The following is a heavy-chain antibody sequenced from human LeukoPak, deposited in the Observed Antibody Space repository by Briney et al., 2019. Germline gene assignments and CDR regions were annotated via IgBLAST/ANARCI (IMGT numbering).Heavy chain of an antibody. CDR3: ATDSKATVATVLDV. J-gene: IGHJ4*02. CDR2: ISGSGGRT. Sequence: GGSLRLSCAAPVFTLNNYITSWVRQAPGRGLEWVSGISGSGGRTYYSDSVKGRFSISRDNSKITVYLQMNTLRAEDTAIYYSATDSKATVATVLDVWGQGTLVTVSS. CDR1: VFTLNNYI. D-gene: IGHD5-12*01. V-gene: IGHV3-23*01.